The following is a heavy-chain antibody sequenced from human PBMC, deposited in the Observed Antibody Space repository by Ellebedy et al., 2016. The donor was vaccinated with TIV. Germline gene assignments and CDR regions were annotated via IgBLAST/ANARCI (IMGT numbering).Heavy chain of an antibody. D-gene: IGHD6-13*01. CDR3: CWAAGI. CDR1: GGSISSYY. Sequence: SETLSLTCTVSGGSISSYYWSWIRQPPGKGLEWIGSIYYSGSTYYNPSLKSRVTISVDTSKNQFSLKLSSVTPADTAVYYCCWAAGIWGQGTLVTVSS. V-gene: IGHV4-59*05. CDR2: IYYSGST. J-gene: IGHJ4*02.